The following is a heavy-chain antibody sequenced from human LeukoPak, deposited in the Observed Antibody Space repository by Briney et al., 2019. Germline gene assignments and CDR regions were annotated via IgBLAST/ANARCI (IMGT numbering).Heavy chain of an antibody. V-gene: IGHV4-34*01. CDR1: GGSFSGYS. CDR3: ARGRSTSFGIAARMRGLDY. CDR2: INHSGST. D-gene: IGHD6-6*01. J-gene: IGHJ4*02. Sequence: SETLPLTCAVYGGSFSGYSWGWIRQPPGKGLEWIGEINHSGSTNYNPSLKSRVTISVDTSKNQFSLKLSSVTAADTAVYYCARGRSTSFGIAARMRGLDYWGQGTLVTVSS.